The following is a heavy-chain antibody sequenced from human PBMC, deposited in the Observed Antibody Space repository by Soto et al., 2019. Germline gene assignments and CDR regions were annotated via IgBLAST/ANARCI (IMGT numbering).Heavy chain of an antibody. V-gene: IGHV4-34*01. CDR3: ARHAPREFLDY. CDR2: INHSGST. D-gene: IGHD2-2*01. J-gene: IGHJ4*02. CDR1: GGSFSGYY. Sequence: SETLSLTCAVYGGSFSGYYWSWIRQPPGKGLEWIGEINHSGSTNYNPSLKSRVTISVDTSKEQFSLKLSSVTAADTAVYYCARHAPREFLDYCGRGTLVTGSS.